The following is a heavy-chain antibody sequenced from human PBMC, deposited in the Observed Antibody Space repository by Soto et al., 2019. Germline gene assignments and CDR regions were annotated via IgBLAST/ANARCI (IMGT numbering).Heavy chain of an antibody. CDR2: ISQSGNA. CDR1: GGSISSYY. D-gene: IGHD3-22*01. Sequence: SETLSLTCTVSGGSISSYYWSWIRQPPGKGLEWIGEISQSGNANYNPSLKSRVTISVDTSKNQFSLKLSSVTAADTAVYYCAREIGGGYYDSSDAFDIWGQGTMVTVSS. J-gene: IGHJ3*02. V-gene: IGHV4-59*12. CDR3: AREIGGGYYDSSDAFDI.